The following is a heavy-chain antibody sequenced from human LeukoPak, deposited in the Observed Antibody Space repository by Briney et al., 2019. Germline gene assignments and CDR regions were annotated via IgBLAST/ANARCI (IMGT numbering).Heavy chain of an antibody. CDR1: GFTLSTYA. D-gene: IGHD3-10*01. Sequence: GGSLRLSCAASGFTLSTYAMNWVRQAPGKGLEWVSIISGSGGATYYADSVKGRFPISRDNSKNMLYLQVNSLRADDTAVYYCAKDGLPYGTGKHFDYWGQGTLVTVSS. J-gene: IGHJ4*02. CDR2: ISGSGGAT. CDR3: AKDGLPYGTGKHFDY. V-gene: IGHV3-23*01.